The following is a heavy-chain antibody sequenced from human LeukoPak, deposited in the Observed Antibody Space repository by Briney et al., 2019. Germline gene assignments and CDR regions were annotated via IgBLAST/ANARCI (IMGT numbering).Heavy chain of an antibody. CDR1: GYSFTSYW. CDR2: VYPGDSDT. J-gene: IGHJ4*02. CDR3: ARGASYCSSPSCYPDY. Sequence: GESLKISCKGAGYSFTSYWIGWVRQMPGKGLEWMGIVYPGDSDTRYSPSFQGQVPISADKSITTAYLQWSSLKASDTAMYYCARGASYCSSPSCYPDYWGQGTLVTVSS. D-gene: IGHD2-2*01. V-gene: IGHV5-51*01.